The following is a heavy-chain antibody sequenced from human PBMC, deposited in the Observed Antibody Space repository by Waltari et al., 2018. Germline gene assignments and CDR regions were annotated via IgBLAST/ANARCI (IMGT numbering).Heavy chain of an antibody. J-gene: IGHJ5*02. CDR3: ARELRVGWFDP. Sequence: EVQLVESGGGLVQPGGSLRLSGAASGFTSSSYDMNWVRQAPGKGLEWVSHISRNRNTVYYADSVRGRFTISRDNGQNSLYLQMNNLSAADTAVYYCARELRVGWFDPWGQGTLVTVSS. D-gene: IGHD4-17*01. CDR1: GFTSSSYD. V-gene: IGHV3-48*01. CDR2: ISRNRNTV.